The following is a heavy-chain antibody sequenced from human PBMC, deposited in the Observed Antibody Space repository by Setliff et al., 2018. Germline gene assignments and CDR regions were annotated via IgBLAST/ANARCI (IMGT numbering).Heavy chain of an antibody. V-gene: IGHV1-69*05. J-gene: IGHJ5*02. CDR3: ARATRDSDGWYYEYRWFDP. Sequence: ASVKVSCKASGYSFTGYYIHWVRQAPGQGLEWMGGIIPMFGPANYAQKFQGRVTIITDESTSTAYMELDSLRSEDTAVYYCARATRDSDGWYYEYRWFDPWGQGTLVTVSS. CDR1: GYSFTGYY. D-gene: IGHD6-19*01. CDR2: IIPMFGPA.